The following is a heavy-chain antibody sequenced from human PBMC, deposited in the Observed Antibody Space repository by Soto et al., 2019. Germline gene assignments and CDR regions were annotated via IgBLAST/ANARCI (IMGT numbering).Heavy chain of an antibody. CDR3: AKIIYDFWSGPILTNYYYYGMDV. D-gene: IGHD3-3*01. CDR2: ISSSGSTI. CDR1: GFTFSSYE. Sequence: GGSLRLSCAASGFTFSSYEMNWVRQAPGKGLGWVSYISSSGSTIYYADSVKGRFTISRDNATNSLYLQMNSRRAEDTAVYYCAKIIYDFWSGPILTNYYYYGMDVWGQGTTVTVSS. V-gene: IGHV3-48*03. J-gene: IGHJ6*02.